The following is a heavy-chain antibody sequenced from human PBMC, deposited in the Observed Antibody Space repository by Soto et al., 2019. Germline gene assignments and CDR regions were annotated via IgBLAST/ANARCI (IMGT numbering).Heavy chain of an antibody. CDR1: GFTFSTYA. CDR2: ISAGGGST. J-gene: IGHJ3*02. CDR3: AHPRGYGVFDAYDI. D-gene: IGHD4-17*01. Sequence: GGSLRLSCAASGFTFSTYAMSWVRQAPGKGLEWASAISAGGGSTYYADSVKGRFTISRDNSINTLYLQMDSLSTEDTAVYYCAHPRGYGVFDAYDIWGQGAMVTVSS. V-gene: IGHV3-23*01.